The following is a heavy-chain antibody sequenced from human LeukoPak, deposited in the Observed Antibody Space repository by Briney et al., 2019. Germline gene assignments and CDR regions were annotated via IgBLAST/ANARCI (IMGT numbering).Heavy chain of an antibody. D-gene: IGHD5-18*01. CDR2: ISYDGSNK. Sequence: PGGSLRLSCAASGFTISSYAMHWVRQAPGKGLEWVAVISYDGSNKYDADTVKGRFTISRDNSKNTLYLQMNSLRAEDTAVYYCARDQNSYAPNYFDYWGQGTLVTVSS. V-gene: IGHV3-30*04. J-gene: IGHJ4*02. CDR3: ARDQNSYAPNYFDY. CDR1: GFTISSYA.